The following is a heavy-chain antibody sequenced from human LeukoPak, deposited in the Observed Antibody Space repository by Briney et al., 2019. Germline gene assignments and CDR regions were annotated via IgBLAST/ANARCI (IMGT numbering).Heavy chain of an antibody. Sequence: SETLSLTCTVSGGSISNGSYYWSWIRQPAGKGLEWIGRIYTSGSTNHNPSLKSRVTISVDSSKNQFSLKMSSVTAADTAVYYCATTSGMTGTTFDYWGQGTLVTVSS. V-gene: IGHV4-61*02. D-gene: IGHD1-7*01. CDR2: IYTSGST. CDR3: ATTSGMTGTTFDY. CDR1: GGSISNGSYY. J-gene: IGHJ4*02.